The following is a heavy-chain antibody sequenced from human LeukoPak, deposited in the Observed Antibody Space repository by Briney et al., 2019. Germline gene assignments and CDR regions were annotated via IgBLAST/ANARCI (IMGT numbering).Heavy chain of an antibody. J-gene: IGHJ4*02. Sequence: SETLSLTCTVSGGSISSSSYFWAWIRQPPGKGLEWIGNIYYSGSTHYNPSLKSRVTISVDTSKNQFSLKLSSVTVADTAVYYCARDGGSYGFRRTYYFDYWGQGTLVTVSS. D-gene: IGHD1-26*01. V-gene: IGHV4-39*07. CDR2: IYYSGST. CDR3: ARDGGSYGFRRTYYFDY. CDR1: GGSISSSSYF.